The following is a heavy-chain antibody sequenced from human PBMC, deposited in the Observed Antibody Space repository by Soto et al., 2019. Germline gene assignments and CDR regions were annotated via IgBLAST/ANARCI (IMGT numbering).Heavy chain of an antibody. V-gene: IGHV3-74*01. CDR2: INSDGSST. CDR3: ARVYCSGGSCYNLDY. D-gene: IGHD2-15*01. J-gene: IGHJ4*01. CDR1: GFTFSNYW. Sequence: EVQLVESGGGLVQPGGSLRLSCAASGFTFSNYWMHWVRQAPGKGLVWVSRINSDGSSTTNADSVKDQFTISRDNATNTLYLQMNGLRAEDTAVYYCARVYCSGGSCYNLDYWGHGTLDTVAA.